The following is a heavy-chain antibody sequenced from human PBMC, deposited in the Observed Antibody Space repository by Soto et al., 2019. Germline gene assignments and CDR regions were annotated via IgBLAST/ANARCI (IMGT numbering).Heavy chain of an antibody. V-gene: IGHV4-34*01. J-gene: IGHJ2*01. CDR2: INHSGST. D-gene: IGHD2-21*02. Sequence: QVQLQQWGAGLLKPSETLSLTCAVYGGSFSGYYWSWIRQPPGKGLEWSGEINHSGSTNYNPSLKSRVTISVDTSRNQFALKLRSVTAADTAVYYCAGGRGNSRWYFDLWGRGTLVTVSS. CDR3: AGGRGNSRWYFDL. CDR1: GGSFSGYY.